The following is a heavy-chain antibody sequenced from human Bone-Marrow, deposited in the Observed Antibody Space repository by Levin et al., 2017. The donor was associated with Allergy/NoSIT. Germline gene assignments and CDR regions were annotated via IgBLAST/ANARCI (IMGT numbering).Heavy chain of an antibody. D-gene: IGHD1-26*01. CDR2: VSGSGTNT. CDR3: AKQGATPTHFAN. Sequence: GGSLRLSCVISGFTFDNYAMTWVRQAPGKGLEWVSSVSGSGTNTFYADSVKGRFTISRDSSKSTVYLQMNSLRVEDTAVYYCAKQGATPTHFANWGQGTLVTVSS. V-gene: IGHV3-23*01. J-gene: IGHJ4*02. CDR1: GFTFDNYA.